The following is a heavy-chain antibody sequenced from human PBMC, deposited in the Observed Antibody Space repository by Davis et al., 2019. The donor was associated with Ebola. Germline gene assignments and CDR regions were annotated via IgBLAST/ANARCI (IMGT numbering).Heavy chain of an antibody. V-gene: IGHV3-7*01. J-gene: IGHJ6*02. D-gene: IGHD6-6*01. CDR1: GFTFSSYW. CDR3: ASATEVEYSSSFYYYYGMDV. CDR2: IKQGGSEK. Sequence: GGSLRLSCAASGFTFSSYWMSWVRQAPGKGLEWVANIKQGGSEKYYVDSVKGRFTISRDNAKNSLYLQMNSLRAEDTAVYYCASATEVEYSSSFYYYYGMDVWGQGTTVTVSS.